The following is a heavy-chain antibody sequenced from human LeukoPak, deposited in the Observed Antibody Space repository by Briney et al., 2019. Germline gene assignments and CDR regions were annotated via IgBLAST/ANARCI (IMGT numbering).Heavy chain of an antibody. CDR3: ARGENPGPPTYGSGSYYTFWYFDL. J-gene: IGHJ2*01. D-gene: IGHD3-10*01. CDR1: GGSISSSSYY. V-gene: IGHV4-39*01. Sequence: SETLSLTCTVSGGSISSSSYYWGWIRQPPGKGLEWIGSIYYSGSTYYNPSLKSRVTISVDTSKNQFSLKLSSVTAADTAVYYCARGENPGPPTYGSGSYYTFWYFDLWGRGTLVTVSS. CDR2: IYYSGST.